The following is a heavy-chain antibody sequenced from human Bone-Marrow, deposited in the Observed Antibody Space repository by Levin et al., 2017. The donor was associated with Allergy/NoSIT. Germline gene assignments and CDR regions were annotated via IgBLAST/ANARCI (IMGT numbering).Heavy chain of an antibody. D-gene: IGHD2-2*02. CDR3: ARSAVRGYCSSTSCYTGVNYYDGMDV. CDR2: ISSSSSYI. J-gene: IGHJ6*02. Sequence: LSLTCAASGFTFSSYSMNWVRQAPGKGLEWVSSISSSSSYIYYADSVKGRFTISRDNAKNSLYLQMNSLRAEDTAVYYCARSAVRGYCSSTSCYTGVNYYDGMDVWGQGTTVTVSS. V-gene: IGHV3-21*01. CDR1: GFTFSSYS.